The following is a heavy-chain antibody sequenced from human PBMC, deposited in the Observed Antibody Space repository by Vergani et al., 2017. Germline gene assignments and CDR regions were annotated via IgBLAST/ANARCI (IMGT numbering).Heavy chain of an antibody. CDR1: GYTFTSYA. V-gene: IGHV1-3*01. D-gene: IGHD3-3*01. Sequence: QVQLVQSGAEVKKPGASVKVSCKASGYTFTSYAMHWVRQAPGQRLGWMGWINAGNGNTKYSQKFQGRVTITADKSTSTAYMELSSLSSEDTAVYYCARSYYDFWSGYRTSYGYFDLWGRGTLVTVSS. CDR2: INAGNGNT. CDR3: ARSYYDFWSGYRTSYGYFDL. J-gene: IGHJ2*01.